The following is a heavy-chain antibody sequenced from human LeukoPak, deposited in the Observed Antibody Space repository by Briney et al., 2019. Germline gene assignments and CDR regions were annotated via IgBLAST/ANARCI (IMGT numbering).Heavy chain of an antibody. Sequence: VGSLRLSCAASGFTFSNYAMTWGRQSPGKGLGRGSTISGIGGFTTSTYSEDTVKARFTISSDNSDNNWNLQIYGLRAGEEAVYYCVKDRRYAGNSALSWFDTWGQGTLVTVSS. V-gene: IGHV3-23*01. J-gene: IGHJ5*02. CDR1: GFTFSNYA. CDR3: VKDRRYAGNSALSWFDT. CDR2: ISGIGGFTTST. D-gene: IGHD4-23*01.